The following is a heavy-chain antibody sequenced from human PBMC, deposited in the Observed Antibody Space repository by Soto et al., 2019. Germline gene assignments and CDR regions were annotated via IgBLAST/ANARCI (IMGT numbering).Heavy chain of an antibody. Sequence: ASVKVSCKASGYTFTSYDINWVRQATGQGLEWMGWMNPNSGNTGYAQKFQGRVTMTRNTSISTAYMELSGLRSEDTAVYYCASVYYYDSSGYPGDAFDIWGQGTMVTVSS. CDR1: GYTFTSYD. D-gene: IGHD3-22*01. J-gene: IGHJ3*02. V-gene: IGHV1-8*01. CDR3: ASVYYYDSSGYPGDAFDI. CDR2: MNPNSGNT.